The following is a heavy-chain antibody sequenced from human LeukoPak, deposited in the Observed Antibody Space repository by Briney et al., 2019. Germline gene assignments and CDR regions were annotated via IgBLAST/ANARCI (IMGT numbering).Heavy chain of an antibody. CDR3: ARASFWFDYSGYYFDY. V-gene: IGHV3-66*01. CDR1: GFTISSNY. CDR2: IYSGGGT. J-gene: IGHJ4*02. D-gene: IGHD2-15*01. Sequence: GGSLRLSCAASGFTISSNYMSWVRQAPGKGLEWVSVIYSGGGTYYPDSEKGRFTISRDNSKNTVSLQMNSLRAEETAVYYCARASFWFDYSGYYFDYWGQGTLVTVSS.